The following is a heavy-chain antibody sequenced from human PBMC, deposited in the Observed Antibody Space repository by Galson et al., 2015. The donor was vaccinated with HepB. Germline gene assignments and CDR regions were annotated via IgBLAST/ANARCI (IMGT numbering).Heavy chain of an antibody. CDR2: IKSKTDGGTT. V-gene: IGHV3-15*07. CDR3: TTYQLRFLEWLTPYYYYYYMDV. Sequence: SLRLSCAASGFTFSNAWMNWVRQAPGKGLEWVGRIKSKTDGGTTDYAAPVKGRFTISRDDSKNTLYLQMNSLKTEDTAVYYCTTYQLRFLEWLTPYYYYYYMDVWGKGTTVTVSS. CDR1: GFTFSNAW. D-gene: IGHD3-3*01. J-gene: IGHJ6*03.